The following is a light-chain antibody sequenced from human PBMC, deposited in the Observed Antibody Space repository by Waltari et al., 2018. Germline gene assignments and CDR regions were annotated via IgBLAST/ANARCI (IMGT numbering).Light chain of an antibody. CDR1: SSNIGAGYD. Sequence: QSVLTQPPSVSGAPGQRVTISCPGSSSNIGAGYDVHWYQQLPGTAPKLPIYGNSNRPSWVPDRFSGSKSGTSASLAITGLQAEDEADYYCQSYDSSLSGVVFGGGTKLTVL. J-gene: IGLJ2*01. CDR2: GNS. V-gene: IGLV1-40*01. CDR3: QSYDSSLSGVV.